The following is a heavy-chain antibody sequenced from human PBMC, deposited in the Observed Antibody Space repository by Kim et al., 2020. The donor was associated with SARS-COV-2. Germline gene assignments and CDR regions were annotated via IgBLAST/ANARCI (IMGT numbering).Heavy chain of an antibody. CDR3: ASSSDSSPSAYYYYGMDV. D-gene: IGHD6-13*01. V-gene: IGHV3-53*01. J-gene: IGHJ6*02. CDR2: IYSGCST. CDR1: GFTVSSNY. Sequence: GGSLRLSCAASGFTVSSNYMSWVRQAPGKGLEWVSVIYSGCSTYYADSVKGRFTISRDNSKNTLYLQMNSLRAEDTAVYYCASSSDSSPSAYYYYGMDVWGQGTTVTVSS.